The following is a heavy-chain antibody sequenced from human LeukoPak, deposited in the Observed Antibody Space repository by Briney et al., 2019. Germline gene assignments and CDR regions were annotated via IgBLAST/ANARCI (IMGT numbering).Heavy chain of an antibody. J-gene: IGHJ4*02. D-gene: IGHD2-21*02. Sequence: GGSLRLSCAASGFTFGSYGLPWVRQVQGKGLEGVAVICYDGSNKYYADSVKGRFTISRDNSKNTLYLQMNSLRAEDTAVYYCARDGPDEGHDLLFPFDYWGQGTLVTVSS. CDR3: ARDGPDEGHDLLFPFDY. V-gene: IGHV3-33*01. CDR1: GFTFGSYG. CDR2: ICYDGSNK.